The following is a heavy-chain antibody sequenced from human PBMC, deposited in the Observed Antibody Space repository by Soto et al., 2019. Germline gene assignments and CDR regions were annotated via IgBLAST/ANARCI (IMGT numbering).Heavy chain of an antibody. CDR2: ISSSSSYI. V-gene: IGHV3-21*01. Sequence: GGSLRLSCAASGFTFSSYSMNWVRQAPGKGLEWVSSISSSSSYIYYADSVKGRFTISRDNAKNSLYLQMNSLRAEDTAVYYCARELSGYVQILGGNYYYYMDVWGKGTTVTVSS. CDR3: ARELSGYVQILGGNYYYYMDV. D-gene: IGHD5-12*01. CDR1: GFTFSSYS. J-gene: IGHJ6*03.